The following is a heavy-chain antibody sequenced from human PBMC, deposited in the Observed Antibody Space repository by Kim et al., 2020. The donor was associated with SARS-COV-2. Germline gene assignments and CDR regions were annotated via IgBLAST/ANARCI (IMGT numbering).Heavy chain of an antibody. CDR3: AKNPPGGTYYSYFDY. CDR2: ISYDGSNK. Sequence: GGSLRLSCAASGFTFKNYGMHWVRQAPGKGLEWVAVISYDGSNKYYADSVKGRCTISRDNSKNTLYLQMNSLRAEETAVYYCAKNPPGGTYYSYFDYWGQGTLVTVSS. V-gene: IGHV3-30*18. CDR1: GFTFKNYG. D-gene: IGHD1-26*01. J-gene: IGHJ4*02.